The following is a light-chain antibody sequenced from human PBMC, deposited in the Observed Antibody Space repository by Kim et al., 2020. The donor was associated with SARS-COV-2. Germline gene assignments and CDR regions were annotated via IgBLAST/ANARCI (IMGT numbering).Light chain of an antibody. CDR3: QVWDSSTAV. J-gene: IGLJ3*02. CDR1: NIGSKN. Sequence: SYELTQPLSVSVALGQTARISCGGNNIGSKNVHWYQQKPGQAPVLVIYRDSNRPSWIPERFSGSNSGNTATLTISRAQAGDEADYYCQVWDSSTAVFGGGTKLTVL. CDR2: RDS. V-gene: IGLV3-9*01.